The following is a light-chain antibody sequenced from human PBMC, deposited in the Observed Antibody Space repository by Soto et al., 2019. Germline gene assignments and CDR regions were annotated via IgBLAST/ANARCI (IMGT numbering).Light chain of an antibody. Sequence: DIVMTQSPDSLAVSLGERATINCKSSQSVLYSSNNKNYLAWYQQKPGQPPKLLIYWASTREAGVPDRCSGSGSGTDFTLNISSLQAEDVAVYYCQQYYSTPHTFGGGTKVEIK. J-gene: IGKJ4*01. CDR1: QSVLYSSNNKNY. CDR2: WAS. CDR3: QQYYSTPHT. V-gene: IGKV4-1*01.